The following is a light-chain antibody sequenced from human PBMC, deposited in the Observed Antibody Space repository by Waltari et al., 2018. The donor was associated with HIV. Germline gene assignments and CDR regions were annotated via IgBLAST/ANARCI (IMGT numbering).Light chain of an antibody. CDR2: DVS. CDR3: SSYTSNSTRWV. Sequence: QSALTQPASVSGSPGQSLTISCPGTSSDVGGSNYASWYQQHPGKAPKLMIYDVSNRPSGVSNRVSGSKSGNTASLTISGLQAEDEADYYCSSYTSNSTRWVFGGGTKLTVL. J-gene: IGLJ3*02. V-gene: IGLV2-14*01. CDR1: SSDVGGSNY.